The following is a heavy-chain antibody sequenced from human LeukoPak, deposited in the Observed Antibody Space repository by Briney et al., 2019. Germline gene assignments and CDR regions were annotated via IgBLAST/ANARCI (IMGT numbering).Heavy chain of an antibody. CDR1: GGSISSSSYY. D-gene: IGHD2-21*02. CDR2: INHSGST. J-gene: IGHJ5*02. Sequence: PSETLSLTCTVSGGSISSSSYYWGWIRQPPGKGLEWIGEINHSGSTNYNPSLKSRVTISVDTSKNQFSLKLSSVTAADTAVYYCARHGIVVVTAIPRWFDPWGQGTLVTVSS. CDR3: ARHGIVVVTAIPRWFDP. V-gene: IGHV4-39*01.